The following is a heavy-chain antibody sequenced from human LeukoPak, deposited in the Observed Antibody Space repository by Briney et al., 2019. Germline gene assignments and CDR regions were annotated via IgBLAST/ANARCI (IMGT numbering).Heavy chain of an antibody. V-gene: IGHV3-13*04. D-gene: IGHD3-10*01. CDR1: GFIFSSYD. J-gene: IGHJ4*02. Sequence: GGSLRLFCAASGFIFSSYDMHWVRQATGKGLEWVSDIGTAGDTYYPGSVRGGFTISRENAKNSLYLQMNSLRAGDTAVYYCARSWGTYGSGSMTIDYWGQGTLVTVSS. CDR2: IGTAGDT. CDR3: ARSWGTYGSGSMTIDY.